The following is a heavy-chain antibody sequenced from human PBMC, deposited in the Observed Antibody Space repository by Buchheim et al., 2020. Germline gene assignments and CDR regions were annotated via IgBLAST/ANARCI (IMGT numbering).Heavy chain of an antibody. CDR2: ISGSGGRT. J-gene: IGHJ4*02. Sequence: EVQLLESGGDLVQPGGSLRLSCAASGFTFSSYGMSWVRQAPGKGLEWVSGISGSGGRTYYADSVKGRFTISRDNSKNQLYLQMNSLRAEDTAIYYCARGFSDTSTYFYAYWGQGTL. CDR1: GFTFSSYG. CDR3: ARGFSDTSTYFYAY. D-gene: IGHD3-22*01. V-gene: IGHV3-23*01.